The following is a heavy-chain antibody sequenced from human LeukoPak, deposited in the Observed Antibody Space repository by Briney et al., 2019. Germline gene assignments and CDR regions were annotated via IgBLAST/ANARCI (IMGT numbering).Heavy chain of an antibody. D-gene: IGHD3-10*01. V-gene: IGHV3-48*04. CDR2: VSSGSNTI. CDR3: ARVEEGYGSGRRENYYYYYMDV. Sequence: GGSLRLSCAASGFTFSSYAMNWVRQAPGKGLEWVSFVSSGSNTIYYADSVKGRFTVSRDNDKNSLYLQMNSLRPEDTAVYYCARVEEGYGSGRRENYYYYYMDVWGKGTTVTISS. J-gene: IGHJ6*03. CDR1: GFTFSSYA.